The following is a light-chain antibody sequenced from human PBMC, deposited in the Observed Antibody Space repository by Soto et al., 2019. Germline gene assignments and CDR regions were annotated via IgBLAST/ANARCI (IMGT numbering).Light chain of an antibody. CDR1: QSIGSW. J-gene: IGKJ4*01. CDR3: QQYGGSPLVT. CDR2: GVS. Sequence: TQSPSTLSASVGDRVTITCRASQSIGSWLAWYQQKPGQAPRLIMYGVSTRATGIPDRFRGSGSGTDFTLTVNRLEPEDFAVYYCQQYGGSPLVTFGGGTKVDIK. V-gene: IGKV3-20*01.